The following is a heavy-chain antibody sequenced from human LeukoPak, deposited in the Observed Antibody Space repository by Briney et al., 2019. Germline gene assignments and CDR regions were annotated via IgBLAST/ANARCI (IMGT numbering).Heavy chain of an antibody. V-gene: IGHV4-34*01. CDR3: ARGGYSGYAH. CDR2: INHSGST. Sequence: SETLALTCAVYGGSFSGYYWSWIRQPPGKGLEWIGEINHSGSTNYNPSLKSRVTITVDTSKNQFSLKLSSVTAADTAVYYCARGGYSGYAHWGQGTLVTVSS. D-gene: IGHD5-12*01. CDR1: GGSFSGYY. J-gene: IGHJ4*02.